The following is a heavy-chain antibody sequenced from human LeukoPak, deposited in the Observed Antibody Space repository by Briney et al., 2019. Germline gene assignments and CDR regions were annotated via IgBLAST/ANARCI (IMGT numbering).Heavy chain of an antibody. D-gene: IGHD3-22*01. CDR3: ALNQGVVVITTFDY. J-gene: IGHJ4*02. CDR1: GFTVSSNY. V-gene: IGHV3-23*01. Sequence: PGGSLRLSRAASGFTVSSNYMSWVRQAPGKGLEWVSAISGSGGSTYYADSVKGRFTISRDNSKNTLYLQMNSLRAEDTAVYYCALNQGVVVITTFDYWGQGTLVTVSS. CDR2: ISGSGGST.